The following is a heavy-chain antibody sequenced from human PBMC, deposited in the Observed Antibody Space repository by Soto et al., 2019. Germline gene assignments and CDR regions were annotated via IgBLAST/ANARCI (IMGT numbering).Heavy chain of an antibody. J-gene: IGHJ6*02. CDR1: GYSFTSYW. Sequence: GESLKISCKGSGYSFTSYWIGWARQMPGKGLEWMGIIYPGDSDTRYSPSFQGQVTISADKSISTAYLQWSSLKASDTAMYYCARRSYGDYERYGMDFWGQETTVPVAS. D-gene: IGHD4-17*01. CDR2: IYPGDSDT. CDR3: ARRSYGDYERYGMDF. V-gene: IGHV5-51*01.